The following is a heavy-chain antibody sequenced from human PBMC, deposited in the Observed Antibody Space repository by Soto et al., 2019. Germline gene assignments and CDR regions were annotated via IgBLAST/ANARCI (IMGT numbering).Heavy chain of an antibody. Sequence: ASVKVSCKASGYTFTSYGISWVRQAPGQGLEWMGWISAYNGNTNYAQQLQGRVTMTTDTSTSTAYMELRSLRSDDTAVYYCARSSAPYDEVYYFDYWGQGTQVTVSS. CDR3: ARSSAPYDEVYYFDY. V-gene: IGHV1-18*01. D-gene: IGHD5-12*01. J-gene: IGHJ4*02. CDR1: GYTFTSYG. CDR2: ISAYNGNT.